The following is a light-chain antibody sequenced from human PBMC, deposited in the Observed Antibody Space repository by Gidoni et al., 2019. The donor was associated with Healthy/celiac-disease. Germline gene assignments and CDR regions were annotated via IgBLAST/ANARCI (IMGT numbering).Light chain of an antibody. V-gene: IGKV4-1*01. Sequence: DIVMTQSPYSLAVSLGERATINCKSSQSVLYSSNNKNYLAWYQQKPGQPPKLLIYWASTRESGVPDRFSGSGSGTDFTLTISSLQAEDVAVYYCQQYYSTLGTFGQXTKVEIK. CDR3: QQYYSTLGT. CDR2: WAS. CDR1: QSVLYSSNNKNY. J-gene: IGKJ1*01.